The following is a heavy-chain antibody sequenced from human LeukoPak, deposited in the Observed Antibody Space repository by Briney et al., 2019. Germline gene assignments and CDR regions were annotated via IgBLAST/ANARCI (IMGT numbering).Heavy chain of an antibody. Sequence: GSLRLSCAASGFMFSRYWMHWVRQAPGKGLVLVSRINSDGSGTRYVDSVKGRFTISRDNAKNTLYLQMNSLRAEDTALYYCARGTTSGSFDYWGQGTLVTVSS. J-gene: IGHJ4*02. V-gene: IGHV3-74*01. CDR1: GFMFSRYW. CDR3: ARGTTSGSFDY. D-gene: IGHD1-26*01. CDR2: INSDGSGT.